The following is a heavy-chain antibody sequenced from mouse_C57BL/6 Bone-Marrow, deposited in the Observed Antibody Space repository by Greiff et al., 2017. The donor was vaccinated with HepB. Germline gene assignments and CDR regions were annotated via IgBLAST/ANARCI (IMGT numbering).Heavy chain of an antibody. CDR3: AREGNYPDC. J-gene: IGHJ2*01. CDR2: IYPGGGYT. CDR1: GYTFTNYW. V-gene: IGHV1-63*01. Sequence: QVHVKQSGAELVRPGTSVKMSCKASGYTFTNYWIGWAKQRPGHGLEWIGDIYPGGGYTNYNEKFKGKATLTADKSSSTAYMQLSSLTSEDSAVYYCAREGNYPDCWGQGTTLTVSS. D-gene: IGHD2-14*01.